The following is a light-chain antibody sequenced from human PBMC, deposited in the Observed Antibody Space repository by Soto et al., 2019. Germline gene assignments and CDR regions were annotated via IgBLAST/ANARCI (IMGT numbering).Light chain of an antibody. J-gene: IGLJ2*01. V-gene: IGLV8-61*01. Sequence: QTVVTQEPSFSVSPGGTVTLTCGLSSGSVSTSYYPSWYQQTPGQAPRTLIYSTNTRSSGVPDRFSGSILGNKAALTITGAQADDEADYYCVLYIGSGIAVFGGGTKLTV. CDR2: STN. CDR1: SGSVSTSYY. CDR3: VLYIGSGIAV.